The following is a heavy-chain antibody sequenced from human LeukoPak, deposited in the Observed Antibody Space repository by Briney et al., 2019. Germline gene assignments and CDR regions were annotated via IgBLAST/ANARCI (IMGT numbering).Heavy chain of an antibody. CDR2: IKLDGSEK. CDR3: ARDQYDTWSRRGNFDS. V-gene: IGHV3-7*03. CDR1: GFTFSSYA. D-gene: IGHD3-3*01. J-gene: IGHJ4*02. Sequence: GRSLRLSCAASGFTFSSYAMHWVRQAPGKGLEWVANIKLDGSEKNYVDSVKGRFTISRDNTKNSLYLQMNSLRVEDTAVFYCARDQYDTWSRRGNFDSWGQGTLVIVSS.